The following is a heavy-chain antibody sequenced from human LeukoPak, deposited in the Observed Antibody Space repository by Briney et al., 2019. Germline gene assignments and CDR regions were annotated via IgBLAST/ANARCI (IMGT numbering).Heavy chain of an antibody. J-gene: IGHJ4*02. CDR3: VWHVDWAYFDF. Sequence: SETLSLTCTVSGGSISSYYWSWIRQPPGKGLEWIGYIYYSGSTNYNPSLKSRVTISVDTSKNQFSLKLSSVTAADTAVYYCVWHVDWAYFDFWGQGTLVTVSS. V-gene: IGHV4-59*08. CDR1: GGSISSYY. CDR2: IYYSGST. D-gene: IGHD5-12*01.